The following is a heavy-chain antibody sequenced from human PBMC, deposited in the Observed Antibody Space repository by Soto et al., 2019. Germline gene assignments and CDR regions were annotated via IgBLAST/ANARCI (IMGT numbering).Heavy chain of an antibody. CDR3: ARVLWFGELLSDY. Sequence: GGSLRLSCAASGFTFSSYAMHWVRQAPGKGLEWVAVISYDGSNKYYADSVKGRFTISRDNSKNTLYLQMNSLRAEDTAVYYCARVLWFGELLSDYWGQGTLVTVSS. CDR2: ISYDGSNK. CDR1: GFTFSSYA. V-gene: IGHV3-30-3*01. D-gene: IGHD3-10*01. J-gene: IGHJ4*02.